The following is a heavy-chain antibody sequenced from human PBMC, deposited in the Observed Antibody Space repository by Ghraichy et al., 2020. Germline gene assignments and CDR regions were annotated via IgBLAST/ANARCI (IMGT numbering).Heavy chain of an antibody. CDR1: GYTFTSYG. D-gene: IGHD2-15*01. Sequence: ASVKVSCKASGYTFTSYGISWVRQAPGQGLEWMGWISAYNGNTNYAQKLQGRVTMTTDTSTSTAYMELRSLRSDDTAVYYCAREAHCSGGSCYFRRVAYYYYGMDVWGQGTTVTVSS. J-gene: IGHJ6*02. V-gene: IGHV1-18*01. CDR2: ISAYNGNT. CDR3: AREAHCSGGSCYFRRVAYYYYGMDV.